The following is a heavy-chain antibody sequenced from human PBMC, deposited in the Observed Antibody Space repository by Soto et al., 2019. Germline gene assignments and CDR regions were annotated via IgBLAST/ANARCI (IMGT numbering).Heavy chain of an antibody. D-gene: IGHD2-15*01. CDR2: IWYDGSNK. CDR1: GFTFSSYG. J-gene: IGHJ6*02. CDR3: ARGGSSPEVYYYYGMDV. V-gene: IGHV3-33*01. Sequence: QVQLVESGGGVVQPGRSLRLSCAASGFTFSSYGMHWVRQAPGKGLEWVAVIWYDGSNKYYADSVKGRFTISRDNSKNTLYLQMNSLRAEDTAVYYSARGGSSPEVYYYYGMDVWGQGTTVTVSS.